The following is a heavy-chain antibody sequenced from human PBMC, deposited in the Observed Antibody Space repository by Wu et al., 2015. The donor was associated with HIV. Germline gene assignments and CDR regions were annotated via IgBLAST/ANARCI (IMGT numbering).Heavy chain of an antibody. CDR1: GGTFSSYA. J-gene: IGHJ3*02. D-gene: IGHD6-13*01. CDR3: ARDLKSPIAAAGKLDAFDI. Sequence: QVQLVQSGAEVKKPGSSVKVSCKASGGTFSSYAISWVRQAPGQGLEWMGRIIPIFGTANYAQKFQGRVTITADESTSTAYMELSSLRSEDTAVYYCARDLKSPIAAAGKLDAFDIWGQGDNGHRLF. CDR2: IIPIFGTA. V-gene: IGHV1-69*13.